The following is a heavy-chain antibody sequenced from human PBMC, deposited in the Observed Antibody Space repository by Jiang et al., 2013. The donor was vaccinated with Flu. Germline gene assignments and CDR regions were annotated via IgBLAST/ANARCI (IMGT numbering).Heavy chain of an antibody. V-gene: IGHV1-69*04. CDR1: GGTFSSYA. Sequence: GAEVKKPGTSVKVSCKASGGTFSSYAISWVRQAPGQGLEWMGRIIPILGIANYAQKFQGRVTITADKSTSTAYMELSSLRSEDTAVYYCALERGITMIVVVIDPNWFDPWGQGTLVTVSS. D-gene: IGHD3-22*01. CDR2: IIPILGIA. CDR3: ALERGITMIVVVIDPNWFDP. J-gene: IGHJ5*02.